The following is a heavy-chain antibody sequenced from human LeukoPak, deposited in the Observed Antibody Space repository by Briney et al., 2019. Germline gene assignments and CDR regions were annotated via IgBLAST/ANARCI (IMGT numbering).Heavy chain of an antibody. CDR1: GGSISSGDYY. CDR3: ARVPYYYENTDY. Sequence: ASETLSLTCTVSGGSISSGDYYWSWIRQPPGKGLEWIGYIYYSGSTYYNPSLKSRVTISVDTSKNQFSLKLSSVTAADTAVYYCARVPYYYENTDYWGQGTLVTVSS. J-gene: IGHJ4*02. CDR2: IYYSGST. D-gene: IGHD3-22*01. V-gene: IGHV4-30-4*01.